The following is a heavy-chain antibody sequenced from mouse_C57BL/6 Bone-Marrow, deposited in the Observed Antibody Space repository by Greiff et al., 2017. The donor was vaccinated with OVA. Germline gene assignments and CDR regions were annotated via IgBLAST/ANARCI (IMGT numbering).Heavy chain of an antibody. J-gene: IGHJ3*01. Sequence: VKVEESGPGLVAPSQSLSITCTVSGFSLTSYGVHWVRQPPGKGLEWLVVIWSDGSTTYNSALKSRLSISKDNSKSQVFLKMNSLQTDDTAMYYCARLGGNYNGLAYWGQGTLVTVSA. V-gene: IGHV2-6*03. CDR2: IWSDGST. CDR1: GFSLTSYG. CDR3: ARLGGNYNGLAY. D-gene: IGHD2-1*01.